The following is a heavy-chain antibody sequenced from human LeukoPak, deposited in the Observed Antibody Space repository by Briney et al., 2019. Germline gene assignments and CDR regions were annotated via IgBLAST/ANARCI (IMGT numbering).Heavy chain of an antibody. Sequence: SETLSLTCTVSGYSISSGYYWGWIRQPPGKGLEWIGGIYHSGSTYYNPSLKSRVTISVDTSKNQFSLKLSSVTAADTAVYYCARHSRSGELRYFDWYFRNRGGAFDIWGQGTMVTVSS. CDR2: IYHSGST. J-gene: IGHJ3*02. D-gene: IGHD3-9*01. CDR3: ARHSRSGELRYFDWYFRNRGGAFDI. CDR1: GYSISSGYY. V-gene: IGHV4-38-2*02.